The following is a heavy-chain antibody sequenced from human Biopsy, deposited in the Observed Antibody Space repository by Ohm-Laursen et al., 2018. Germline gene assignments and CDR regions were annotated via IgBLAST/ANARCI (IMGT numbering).Heavy chain of an antibody. D-gene: IGHD1-7*01. CDR2: ISYSGNT. Sequence: SDTLSLTCTVSSGSISSYYWSWIRQPPGKGLEWIGYISYSGNTNYNPSLKSRVTMSVVTSKNQFSLKVTSMTAADTALYYCARDYGLELGGLEAFDIWGQGTMVTVSS. J-gene: IGHJ3*02. V-gene: IGHV4-59*01. CDR1: SGSISSYY. CDR3: ARDYGLELGGLEAFDI.